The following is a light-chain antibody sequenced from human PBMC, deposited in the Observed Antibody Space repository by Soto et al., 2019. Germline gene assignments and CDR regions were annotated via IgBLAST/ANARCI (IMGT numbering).Light chain of an antibody. CDR3: TLYTSDNRSYV. V-gene: IGLV2-14*01. Sequence: QSVLTQPASVSGSPGQSITISCSGTSSDVGAYTSVSWYQQHPGKAPKLMIYEVSNRPSGVSNRFSGSKSANTASLTISGLQADDEAHYYCTLYTSDNRSYVFGTGTKVTVL. CDR1: SSDVGAYTS. CDR2: EVS. J-gene: IGLJ1*01.